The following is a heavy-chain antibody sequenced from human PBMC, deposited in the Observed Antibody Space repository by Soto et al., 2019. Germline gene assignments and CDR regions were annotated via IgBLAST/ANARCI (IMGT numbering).Heavy chain of an antibody. V-gene: IGHV3-23*01. CDR3: AKCPSSSWYAGNWFDP. D-gene: IGHD6-13*01. Sequence: EVQLLESGGGLVQPGGSLRLSCAASGFTFSSYAMSWVRQAPGKGLEWVSAISGNGGSTYYADSVKGRFTISRDNSKNTLFLQMNSLRAEDTAVYYCAKCPSSSWYAGNWFDPWGQGTLVTVAS. CDR1: GFTFSSYA. CDR2: ISGNGGST. J-gene: IGHJ5*02.